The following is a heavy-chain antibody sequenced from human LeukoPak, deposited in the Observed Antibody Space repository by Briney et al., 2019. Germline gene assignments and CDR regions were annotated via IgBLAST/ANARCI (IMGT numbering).Heavy chain of an antibody. CDR3: ATIDCSSTSCYRG. V-gene: IGHV1-46*03. D-gene: IGHD2-2*02. J-gene: IGHJ4*02. CDR1: GYTFTSYY. Sequence: ASVKVSFKASGYTFTSYYMHWVRQAPGQGLEWMGVINPSGGSTSYAQKFQGRVTMTRDTSTSTVYMELSSLRSEDTAVYYCATIDCSSTSCYRGWGQGTLVTVSS. CDR2: INPSGGST.